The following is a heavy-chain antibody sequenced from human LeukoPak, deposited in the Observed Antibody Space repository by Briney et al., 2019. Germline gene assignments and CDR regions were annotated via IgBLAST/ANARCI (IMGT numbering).Heavy chain of an antibody. CDR3: ARDTDIVATTPDWYFDL. V-gene: IGHV1-18*04. CDR1: GYTFTSYG. J-gene: IGHJ2*01. D-gene: IGHD5-12*01. CDR2: ISAYNGNT. Sequence: ASVKVSCKASGYTFTSYGISWVRQAPGLGLEWMGWISAYNGNTNYAQKLQGRVTMTTDTSTGTAYMELRSLRSDDTAVYYCARDTDIVATTPDWYFDLWGRGALVTVSS.